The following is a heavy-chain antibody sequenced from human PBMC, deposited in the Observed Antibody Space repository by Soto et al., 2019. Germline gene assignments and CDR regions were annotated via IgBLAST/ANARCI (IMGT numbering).Heavy chain of an antibody. CDR1: GGSISSGGYS. CDR3: ARGRAYSSGWSRRNYYGMDV. CDR2: IYHSGST. J-gene: IGHJ6*02. Sequence: SETLSLTCAVSGGSISSGGYSWSWIRQPPGKGLEWIGYIYHSGSTYYNPSLKSRVTISVDRSKNQFSLKLSSVTAADTAVYYCARGRAYSSGWSRRNYYGMDVWGQGTTVTVSS. D-gene: IGHD6-19*01. V-gene: IGHV4-30-2*01.